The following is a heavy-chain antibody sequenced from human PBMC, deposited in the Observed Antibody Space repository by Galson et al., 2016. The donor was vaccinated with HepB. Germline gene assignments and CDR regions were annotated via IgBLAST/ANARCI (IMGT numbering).Heavy chain of an antibody. CDR2: INSDGTST. CDR1: GFTISTYR. V-gene: IGHV3-74*01. CDR3: AREPRNYDFWSGYPYYFYYGMDV. J-gene: IGHJ6*02. Sequence: SLRLSCAASGFTISTYRMHWVRQAPGKGLVWVSRINSDGTSTSYADSVKGRFTISRDNSKNTLYLQMNSLRAEDTAVYYCAREPRNYDFWSGYPYYFYYGMDVWGQGTTVTVSS. D-gene: IGHD3-3*01.